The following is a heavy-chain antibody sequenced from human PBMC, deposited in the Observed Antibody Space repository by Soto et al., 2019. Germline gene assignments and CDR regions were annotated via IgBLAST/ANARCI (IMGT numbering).Heavy chain of an antibody. V-gene: IGHV1-18*01. CDR1: GYIVTSYG. Sequence: QVQLVQSGAEVKKPGASAKVSCKASGYIVTSYGISWVRQAPGQGLEWMGWISGYNGNTNYAQMLQGRVTMTTDTSTSTAYMELRSLRSDDTAVYYCARAHVEDYYYYAMDVWGQGTTVTVSS. D-gene: IGHD2-15*01. CDR2: ISGYNGNT. CDR3: ARAHVEDYYYYAMDV. J-gene: IGHJ6*02.